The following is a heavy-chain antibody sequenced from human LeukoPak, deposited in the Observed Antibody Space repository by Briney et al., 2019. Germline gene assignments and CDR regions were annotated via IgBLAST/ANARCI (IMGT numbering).Heavy chain of an antibody. CDR1: GDSISNYY. D-gene: IGHD1-26*01. Sequence: SETLSLTCTVSGDSISNYYWNWFRQPAGKGLEWIGRLYGSGTTSYNPSLKSRVSMSLDTPKNQFSLKLNSVTAADTAVYYCARATYSGDTSYVFDYWGQGTLVSVSS. J-gene: IGHJ4*02. CDR3: ARATYSGDTSYVFDY. CDR2: LYGSGTT. V-gene: IGHV4-4*07.